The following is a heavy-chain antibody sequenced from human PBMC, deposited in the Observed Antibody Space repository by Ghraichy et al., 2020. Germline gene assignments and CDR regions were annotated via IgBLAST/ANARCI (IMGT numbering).Heavy chain of an antibody. V-gene: IGHV3-53*04. D-gene: IGHD2-8*01. CDR3: TRLDANGHFFDY. CDR2: IYSAGST. Sequence: GGSLRLSCAVSGFTVSSNYMTWVRQAPGKGLEFVSGIYSAGSTSYADTVKDRFITSRHTSKNTVYLQINSLRTEDTAVYYCTRLDANGHFFDYWGQGSLITVSS. J-gene: IGHJ4*02. CDR1: GFTVSSNY.